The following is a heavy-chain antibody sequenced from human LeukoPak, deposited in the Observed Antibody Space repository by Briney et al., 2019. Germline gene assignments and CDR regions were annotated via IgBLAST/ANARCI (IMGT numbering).Heavy chain of an antibody. J-gene: IGHJ4*02. CDR3: AREDVDTYYYGSGSYFAFDY. D-gene: IGHD3-10*01. CDR1: GYTFTSYG. V-gene: IGHV1-18*01. Sequence: ASVKVSCKASGYTFTSYGISWVRQAPGQGLEWMGWISAYNGNTNYAQKLQGRVTMTTDTSTSTAHMELRSLRSDDTAVYYCAREDVDTYYYGSGSYFAFDYWGQGTLVTVSS. CDR2: ISAYNGNT.